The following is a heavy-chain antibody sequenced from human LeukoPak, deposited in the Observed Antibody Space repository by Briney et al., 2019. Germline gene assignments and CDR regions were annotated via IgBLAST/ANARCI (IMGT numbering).Heavy chain of an antibody. CDR3: ARAPPYSSSWTDASFDY. Sequence: PSETLSLTCAVYGGSFSGYYWSWIRQPPGKGLEWIGEINHSGSTNYNPSLKSRVTISVDTSENQFSLKLSSVTAADTAVYYCARAPPYSSSWTDASFDYWGQGTLVTVSS. D-gene: IGHD6-13*01. CDR1: GGSFSGYY. V-gene: IGHV4-34*01. J-gene: IGHJ4*02. CDR2: INHSGST.